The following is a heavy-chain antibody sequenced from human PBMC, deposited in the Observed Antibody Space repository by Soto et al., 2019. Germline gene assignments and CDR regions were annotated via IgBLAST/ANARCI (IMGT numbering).Heavy chain of an antibody. Sequence: QVQLVESGGGVVQPGRSLRLSCVASGFTFSSYGMHWVRQAPGKGLEWVALIWFDGSDKYYTESVKGRFTISRDNSKSTLYLQMNSLRAEDTAVYYCARLYCSASGCYSVGAFDIRGQGTMVTVSS. CDR3: ARLYCSASGCYSVGAFDI. CDR1: GFTFSSYG. J-gene: IGHJ3*02. D-gene: IGHD2-15*01. V-gene: IGHV3-33*01. CDR2: IWFDGSDK.